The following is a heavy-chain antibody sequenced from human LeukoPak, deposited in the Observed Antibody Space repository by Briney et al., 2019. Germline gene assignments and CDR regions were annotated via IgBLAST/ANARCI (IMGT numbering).Heavy chain of an antibody. CDR2: INPNSGGT. V-gene: IGHV1-2*02. CDR3: ARLSDGYNAY. D-gene: IGHD5-24*01. CDR1: GYTFTNYY. J-gene: IGHJ4*02. Sequence: ASVKVSCKASGYTFTNYYIHWVRQAPGQGLEWMGWINPNSGGTNYAQKFQGRVTMTRDTSISTAYVELSRLKSDDTAVFYCARLSDGYNAYWGQGTLVTVSS.